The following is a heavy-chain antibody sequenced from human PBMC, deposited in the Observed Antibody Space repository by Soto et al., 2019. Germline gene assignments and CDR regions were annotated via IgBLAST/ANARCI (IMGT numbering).Heavy chain of an antibody. V-gene: IGHV1-69*01. D-gene: IGHD4-17*01. CDR3: ARGYGGYFDD. CDR2: ITLLFETT. J-gene: IGHJ4*02. CDR1: GVTINSFA. Sequence: QVQLVQSGAEVKKPGSSVKVSCKASGVTINSFAVTWVRQAPGQGFQWLGGITLLFETTNYAQNFQGRVTITADESTTTSYMELRGLASEDTAVYYCARGYGGYFDDWGQGTLVIVSS.